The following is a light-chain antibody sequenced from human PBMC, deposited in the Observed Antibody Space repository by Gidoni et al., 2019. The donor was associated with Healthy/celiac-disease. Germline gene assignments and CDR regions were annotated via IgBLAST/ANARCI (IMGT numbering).Light chain of an antibody. V-gene: IGLV2-14*01. CDR2: EVS. CDR3: SSYTSSSTPQLV. CDR1: SSDVGGYND. Sequence: QSALTQPASVSGSPGQSITISCTGTSSDVGGYNDVSWYQQHPGKAPKLMIYEVSNRPSGVSNRFSGSKSGNTASLTISGLQAEDEADYYCSSYTSSSTPQLVFGGGTKLTVL. J-gene: IGLJ3*02.